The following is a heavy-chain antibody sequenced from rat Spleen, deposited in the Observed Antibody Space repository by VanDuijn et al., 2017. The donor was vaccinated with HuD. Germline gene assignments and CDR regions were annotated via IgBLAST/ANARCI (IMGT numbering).Heavy chain of an antibody. Sequence: EVQLVESGGRLVQPGNSLKLSCAASGFTFSDHAMAWVRQAPTKGLEWVASISPSGGSTYYRDSVKGRFTISRDNAKSTLYLQMDSLRSEDTATYYCTTDWGYGSYPFAYWGQGTLVTVSS. V-gene: IGHV5S23*01. CDR1: GFTFSDHA. CDR2: ISPSGGST. J-gene: IGHJ3*01. CDR3: TTDWGYGSYPFAY. D-gene: IGHD4-6*01.